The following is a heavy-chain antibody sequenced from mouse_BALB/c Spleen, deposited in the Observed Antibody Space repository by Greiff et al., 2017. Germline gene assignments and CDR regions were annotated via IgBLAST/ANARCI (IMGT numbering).Heavy chain of an antibody. J-gene: IGHJ1*01. V-gene: IGHV2-9-2*01. CDR1: GFSLTSYD. CDR2: IWTGGGT. Sequence: QVQLQQSGPGLVAPSQSLSITCTVSGFSLTSYDISWIRQPPGKGLEWLGVIWTGGGTNYNSAFMSRLSISKDNSKSQVFLKMNSLQTDDTAIYYCVRAKYFDVWGAGTTVTVSS. CDR3: VRAKYFDV.